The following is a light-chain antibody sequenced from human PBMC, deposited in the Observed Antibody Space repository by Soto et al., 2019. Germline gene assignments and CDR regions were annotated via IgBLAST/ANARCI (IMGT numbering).Light chain of an antibody. CDR2: YDS. Sequence: SYELTQPPSVSVAPGKTARITCGGNNIGGKSVHWYQQKPGQAPVLVIYYDSDRPSGIPERFSGSNSGNTATLTISRVEAGDEVDYYCQVWDSSSDHPVFGTGTKLTVL. CDR1: NIGGKS. CDR3: QVWDSSSDHPV. J-gene: IGLJ1*01. V-gene: IGLV3-21*04.